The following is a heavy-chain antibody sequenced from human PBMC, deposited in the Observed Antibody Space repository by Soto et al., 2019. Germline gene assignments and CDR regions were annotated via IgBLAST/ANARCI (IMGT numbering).Heavy chain of an antibody. V-gene: IGHV3-23*01. CDR3: AKRRGDGYFDF. CDR1: GFTFSNYV. CDR2: IGGTSGST. D-gene: IGHD7-27*01. J-gene: IGHJ2*01. Sequence: EVQLLESGGGLVQPGGSLRVSCAASGFTFSNYVMSWVRRAPGKGLEWVSAIGGTSGSTYYADSVKGRFTISRDNSKNTLSLQMNSLRAEDTAIYYCAKRRGDGYFDFWGRGTLVTVSS.